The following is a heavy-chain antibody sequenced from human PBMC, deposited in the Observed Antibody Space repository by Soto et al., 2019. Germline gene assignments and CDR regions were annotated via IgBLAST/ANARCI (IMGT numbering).Heavy chain of an antibody. Sequence: ASVKVSCKASGYTFSNYGISWVRQAPGQGLEWMGWISGYNGNTHYAQKFQGRVTMTTDTSASTAYMELSSLRSEDTAMYYCARGPGGPDGPGDYWGQGTLVTVSS. J-gene: IGHJ4*02. CDR1: GYTFSNYG. D-gene: IGHD2-15*01. CDR3: ARGPGGPDGPGDY. V-gene: IGHV1-18*01. CDR2: ISGYNGNT.